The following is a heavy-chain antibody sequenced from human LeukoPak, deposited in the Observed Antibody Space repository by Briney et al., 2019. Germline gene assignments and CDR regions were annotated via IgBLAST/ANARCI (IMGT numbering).Heavy chain of an antibody. D-gene: IGHD3-22*01. V-gene: IGHV3-23*01. J-gene: IGHJ4*02. CDR3: AKVSYDSSGYYEYFDY. Sequence: GGSLRLSCAASGFTFSSYVMTWVRQAPGKGLEWVSAISGSGGSTYYADSVKGRFTISRDNSKHTLYLQMSSLRAEDTAVYYCAKVSYDSSGYYEYFDYWGQPTQVTDCS. CDR2: ISGSGGST. CDR1: GFTFSSYV.